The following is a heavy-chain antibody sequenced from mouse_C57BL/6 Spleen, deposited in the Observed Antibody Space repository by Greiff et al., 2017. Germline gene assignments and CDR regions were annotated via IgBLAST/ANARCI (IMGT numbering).Heavy chain of an antibody. CDR1: GYTFTDHT. J-gene: IGHJ3*01. Sequence: SDAELVKPGASVKISCKVSGYTFTDHTIHWMKQRPEQGLEWIGYIYPRDGSTKYTEKFKGKATLTADKSSNTAYMQLNSLTSEDSAIYYCARSGYYGSSWFAYWGQGTLVTVSA. CDR2: IYPRDGST. D-gene: IGHD1-1*01. V-gene: IGHV1-78*01. CDR3: ARSGYYGSSWFAY.